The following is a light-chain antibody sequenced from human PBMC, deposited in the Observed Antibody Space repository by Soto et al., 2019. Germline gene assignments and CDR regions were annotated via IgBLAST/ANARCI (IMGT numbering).Light chain of an antibody. Sequence: QAVVTQEPSLTVSPGGTVTLTCGSSTGAVTSGHYPYWFQQKPGQAPRTLIYDTTDKHSWTPARFSGSLLGGKAALTLSGAQTEDEADYYCSLSYSGARVFGGGTKVTVL. CDR1: TGAVTSGHY. CDR2: DTT. J-gene: IGLJ2*01. CDR3: SLSYSGARV. V-gene: IGLV7-46*01.